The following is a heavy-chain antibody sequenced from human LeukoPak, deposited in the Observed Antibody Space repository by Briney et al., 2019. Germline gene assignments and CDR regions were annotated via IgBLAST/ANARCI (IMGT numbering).Heavy chain of an antibody. CDR3: ARETTARLFDY. Sequence: SETLSLTCAVYGGSFSGYYWSWIRQPPGKGLEWIGEINHSGSTNYNPSLKSRVTISVDTSKSQLSLKLNSVTAADTAVYYCARETTARLFDYWGQGALVTVSS. CDR2: INHSGST. D-gene: IGHD6-6*01. CDR1: GGSFSGYY. J-gene: IGHJ4*02. V-gene: IGHV4-34*01.